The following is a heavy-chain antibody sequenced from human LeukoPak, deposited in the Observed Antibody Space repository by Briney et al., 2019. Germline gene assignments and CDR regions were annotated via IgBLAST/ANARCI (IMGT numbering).Heavy chain of an antibody. Sequence: GGSLRLSCAASGFTFSSYAMTWVSQTPGKGLEWVSGISGSGVSTYYADFVKGRFTISRDNSKNTLYLQMNSLRAEDTAVYFCAKDKSLGLPTYFDYWGQGTLVTVSS. CDR2: ISGSGVST. J-gene: IGHJ4*02. CDR1: GFTFSSYA. CDR3: AKDKSLGLPTYFDY. D-gene: IGHD7-27*01. V-gene: IGHV3-23*01.